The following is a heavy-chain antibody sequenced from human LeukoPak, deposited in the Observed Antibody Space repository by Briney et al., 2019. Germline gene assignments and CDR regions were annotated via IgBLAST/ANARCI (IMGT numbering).Heavy chain of an antibody. J-gene: IGHJ4*02. V-gene: IGHV4-59*01. Sequence: SETLSLTCTVSGGSIGTYSWNWIRQPPGEGLEWIGYIYYSGTTNYNPSLKSRVTISVDTSKNQFSLKLSSVTAADTAVYYCARGVYIPAAQYGYWGQGTLVTVSP. CDR1: GGSIGTYS. CDR2: IYYSGTT. D-gene: IGHD6-13*01. CDR3: ARGVYIPAAQYGY.